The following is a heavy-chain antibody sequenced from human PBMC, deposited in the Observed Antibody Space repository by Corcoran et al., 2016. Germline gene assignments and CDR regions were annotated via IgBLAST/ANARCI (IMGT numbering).Heavy chain of an antibody. D-gene: IGHD6-25*01. CDR2: IDWDDDK. CDR3: ARTSASSGGFDP. CDR1: GFSLSTSGMC. V-gene: IGHV2-70*01. J-gene: IGHJ5*02. Sequence: QVTLRESGPALVKPTQTLTLTCTFSGFSLSTSGMCVSWIRQPPGKALEWLALIDWDDDKYYSTALKTRLTISKDTSKHQVVLTMTNMDPVDTSTYYFARTSASSGGFDPWGQGTLVTVSS.